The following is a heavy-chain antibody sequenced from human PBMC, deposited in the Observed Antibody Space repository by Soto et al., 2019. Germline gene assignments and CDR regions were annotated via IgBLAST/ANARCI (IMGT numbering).Heavy chain of an antibody. D-gene: IGHD2-2*01. J-gene: IGHJ4*02. CDR1: GYSISSGYY. V-gene: IGHV4-38-2*02. CDR3: ARDLLGGSTSWFDY. Sequence: PSETLSLTCAVSGYSISSGYYWGWIRQPPGKGLEWIGSIYHSGSTYYNPSLKSRVTISVDTSKNQFSLKLSSVTAADTAVYYCARDLLGGSTSWFDYWGQGTLVTVSS. CDR2: IYHSGST.